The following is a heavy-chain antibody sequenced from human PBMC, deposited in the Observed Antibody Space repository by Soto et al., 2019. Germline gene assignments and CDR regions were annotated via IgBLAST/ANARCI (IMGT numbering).Heavy chain of an antibody. CDR2: INPSGGST. CDR1: GYTFTSYY. J-gene: IGHJ5*02. V-gene: IGHV1-46*01. D-gene: IGHD3-16*01. CDR3: ARASPSTDYVAGDYVWGGYNWFDP. Sequence: GASVKVSCKASGYTFTSYYMHWVRQAPGQGLEWMGIINPSGGSTSYAQKFQGRVTMTRDTSTSTVYMELSSLRSEDTAVYYCARASPSTDYVAGDYVWGGYNWFDPWGQGTLVTVSS.